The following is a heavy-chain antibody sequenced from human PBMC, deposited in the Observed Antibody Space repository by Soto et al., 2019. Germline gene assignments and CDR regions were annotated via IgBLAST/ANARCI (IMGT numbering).Heavy chain of an antibody. J-gene: IGHJ4*02. Sequence: GGSLRLSCAASGFPFGSYRMHWVRQAPGKGLVWVSGISYDGSNTANADSVRGRFTVSRGNAKNTLYLQMHTLRAEDTGVYYCSKVHDSGSASLDYWGQGTLVTVSS. D-gene: IGHD6-19*01. CDR1: GFPFGSYR. V-gene: IGHV3-74*01. CDR3: SKVHDSGSASLDY. CDR2: ISYDGSNT.